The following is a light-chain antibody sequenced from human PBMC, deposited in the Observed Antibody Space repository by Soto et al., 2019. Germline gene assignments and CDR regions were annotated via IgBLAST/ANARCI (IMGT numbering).Light chain of an antibody. Sequence: QSVLTQPPSVSGAPGQRVTISCSGSSSNIGAGYAVHWYQQFPGTAPKLLIYGNTNRPSGVPDRFSGSKSGTSASLAITGPQVQAEDDSYYQSYAYRPSCSKVFGGGTKLTVL. J-gene: IGLJ3*02. CDR3: QSYAYRPSCSKV. V-gene: IGLV1-40*01. CDR1: SSNIGAGYA. CDR2: GNT.